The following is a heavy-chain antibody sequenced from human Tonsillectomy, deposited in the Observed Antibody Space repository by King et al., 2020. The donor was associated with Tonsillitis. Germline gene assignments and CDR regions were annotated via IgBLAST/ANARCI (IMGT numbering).Heavy chain of an antibody. D-gene: IGHD6-19*01. CDR2: IDFDGSDT. CDR1: GFTFSSYW. CDR3: ARGTSSGWYWYFDL. Sequence: VQLVESGGNLVQPGGSLRLSCAASGFTFSSYWMHWVRQAPGKGLMWVSRIDFDGSDTGYADSVKGRFTISRDNAKNTLYLQMNSLRAEDTAVYYCARGTSSGWYWYFDLWGRGTLVTVSS. J-gene: IGHJ2*01. V-gene: IGHV3-74*01.